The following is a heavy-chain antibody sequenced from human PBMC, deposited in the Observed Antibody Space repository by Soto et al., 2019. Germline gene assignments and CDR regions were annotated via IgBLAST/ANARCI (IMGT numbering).Heavy chain of an antibody. J-gene: IGHJ4*02. Sequence: LRLSCTASGFTFGDYAMSWVRQAPGKGLEWVGFIRSKAYGGTTEYAASVKGRFTISRDDSKSIAYLQMNSLKTEDTAVYYCTRVPRYCSGGSCYSGMIWYFDYWGQGTLVTAPQ. CDR1: GFTFGDYA. V-gene: IGHV3-49*04. D-gene: IGHD2-15*01. CDR3: TRVPRYCSGGSCYSGMIWYFDY. CDR2: IRSKAYGGTT.